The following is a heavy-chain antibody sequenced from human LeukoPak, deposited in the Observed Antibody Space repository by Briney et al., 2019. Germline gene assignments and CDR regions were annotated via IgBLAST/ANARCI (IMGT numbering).Heavy chain of an antibody. CDR3: ATESGLPFDY. J-gene: IGHJ4*02. CDR1: GYTFTGYY. D-gene: IGHD5-12*01. Sequence: GASVKVSCKASGYTFTGYYIHWVRQAPGKGLEWMGLVDPEDGETIYAEKFQGRVTITADTSTDTAYMELSSLRSEDTAVYYCATESGLPFDYWGQGTLVTVSS. V-gene: IGHV1-69-2*01. CDR2: VDPEDGET.